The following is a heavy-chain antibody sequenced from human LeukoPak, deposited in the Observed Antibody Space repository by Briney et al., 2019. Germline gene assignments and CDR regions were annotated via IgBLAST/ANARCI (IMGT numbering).Heavy chain of an antibody. CDR3: ASILTYYYYMDV. CDR1: GGSFSGYY. J-gene: IGHJ6*03. Sequence: SETLSLTCAVYGGSFSGYYWSWIRQPPGKGLEWIGEINHSGGTNYNPSLKSRVTISVDTSKNQFSLKLSSVTAADTAVYYCASILTYYYYMDVWGKGTTVTISS. V-gene: IGHV4-34*01. CDR2: INHSGGT.